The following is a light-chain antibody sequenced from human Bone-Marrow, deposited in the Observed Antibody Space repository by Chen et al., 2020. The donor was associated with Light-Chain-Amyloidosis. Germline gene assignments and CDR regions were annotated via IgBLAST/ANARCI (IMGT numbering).Light chain of an antibody. CDR3: QQYDDLPIA. V-gene: IGKV1-33*01. Sequence: DMQMTQSPSSLSASVGDRVTITCQASEDISIYLNWFQQKPGKAPNLLIYDASNLETGVPPRFSGSGSGTYFTLTISSLQPEDIGTYYCQQYDDLPIAFGQGTRLEIK. CDR1: EDISIY. CDR2: DAS. J-gene: IGKJ5*01.